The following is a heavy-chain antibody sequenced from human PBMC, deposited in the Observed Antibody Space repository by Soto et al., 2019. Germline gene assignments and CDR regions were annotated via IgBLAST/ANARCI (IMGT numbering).Heavy chain of an antibody. V-gene: IGHV1-46*02. CDR3: ARGGHIAVVTASFDY. CDR2: LHPSGGGT. Sequence: QVQLVQSGAEVRKPGASVKVSCKTSGYTFNSYYLHWLRQAPGQALEGMGVLHPSGGGTTYALTFLVRVTVTRDTSTTTVFMELSSLRSDDTAVYYCARGGHIAVVTASFDYWGQGTLVTVSS. D-gene: IGHD2-21*02. CDR1: GYTFNSYY. J-gene: IGHJ4*02.